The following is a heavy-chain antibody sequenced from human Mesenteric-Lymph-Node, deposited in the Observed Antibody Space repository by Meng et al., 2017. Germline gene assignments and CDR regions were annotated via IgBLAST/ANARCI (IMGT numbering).Heavy chain of an antibody. CDR2: INTDTGKP. V-gene: IGHV7-4-1*02. D-gene: IGHD6-19*01. Sequence: VQLVQAGAEVNEAGAAVKDSCEAYGYPFSRYRMHWVRQAPGQGLEWMGWINTDTGKPTYAQGFTGRFVFSLDTSVRTAYLQISSLKADDTAVYYCARGNGWRFDYWGQGTLVTVSS. CDR3: ARGNGWRFDY. J-gene: IGHJ4*02. CDR1: GYPFSRYR.